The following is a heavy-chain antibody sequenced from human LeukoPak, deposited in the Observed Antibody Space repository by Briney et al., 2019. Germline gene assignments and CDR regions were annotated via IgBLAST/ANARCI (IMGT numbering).Heavy chain of an antibody. CDR1: GFTFNNAW. D-gene: IGHD1-14*01. J-gene: IGHJ4*02. Sequence: GGSLRLSCAASGFTFNNAWMSWVRQAPGKGLEWVANIKQDGSEKYYVDSVKGRFTISRDNAKNSLYLQMNSLRAEDTAVYYCARARSQMLTPHFDYWGQGTLVTVSS. V-gene: IGHV3-7*02. CDR2: IKQDGSEK. CDR3: ARARSQMLTPHFDY.